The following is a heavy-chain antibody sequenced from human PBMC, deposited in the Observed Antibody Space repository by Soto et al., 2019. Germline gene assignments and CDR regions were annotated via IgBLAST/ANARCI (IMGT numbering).Heavy chain of an antibody. CDR2: IYHSGST. CDR1: GGSISSGGYS. V-gene: IGHV4-30-2*01. D-gene: IGHD5-18*01. CDR3: AREGYCYGYDQNWFDP. Sequence: SETLSLTCAVSGGSISSGGYSWSWIRQPPGKGLEWIGCIYHSGSTYYNPSLKSRVTISVDRSKNQFSLKLSSVTAADTAVYYCAREGYCYGYDQNWFDPWGQGTLVTVSS. J-gene: IGHJ5*02.